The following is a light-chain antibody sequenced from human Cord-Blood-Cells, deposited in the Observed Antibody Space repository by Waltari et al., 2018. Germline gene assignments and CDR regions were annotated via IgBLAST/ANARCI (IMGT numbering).Light chain of an antibody. V-gene: IGKV1-39*01. CDR1: QSISSY. CDR3: QQSYSTPLT. J-gene: IGKJ3*01. Sequence: DIQMTQSPSSLSASVGDRVTITCRASQSISSYLNWYQQKPGKAPKLLIYAASSLQSGVPSRFSGSGSGTDFTLNISSLQPEDFATYYCQQSYSTPLTFGPGTKVEIK. CDR2: AAS.